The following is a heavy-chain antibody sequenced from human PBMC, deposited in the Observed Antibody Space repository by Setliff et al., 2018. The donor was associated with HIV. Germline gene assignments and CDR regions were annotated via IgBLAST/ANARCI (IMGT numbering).Heavy chain of an antibody. CDR1: GYSISSGYY. CDR3: ASEAWTSYRSSSGYYYYYMDV. D-gene: IGHD6-6*01. J-gene: IGHJ6*03. Sequence: SETLSLTCTVSGYSISSGYYWGWIRQPAGKGLEWIGRIYTSGSTNYNPSLKSRVTISVDTSKNQFSLKLSSVTAADTAVYYCASEAWTSYRSSSGYYYYYMDVWGKGTTVTVSS. V-gene: IGHV4-61*02. CDR2: IYTSGST.